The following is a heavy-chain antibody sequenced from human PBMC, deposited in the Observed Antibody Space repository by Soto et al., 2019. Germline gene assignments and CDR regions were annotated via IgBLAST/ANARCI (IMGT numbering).Heavy chain of an antibody. CDR2: RNPNSGNT. CDR3: ARGVAARPSDY. D-gene: IGHD6-6*01. CDR1: GYTFASYD. V-gene: IGHV1-8*01. Sequence: QVELVPSGPEVKKPGASVRVSCKASGYTFASYDINWVRKAPEQGLKWMGWRNPNSGNTGYAQKFQGRVTMTRNTSISTAYMELSSLRSEDTAVYYCARGVAARPSDYWGQGTLVTVSS. J-gene: IGHJ4*02.